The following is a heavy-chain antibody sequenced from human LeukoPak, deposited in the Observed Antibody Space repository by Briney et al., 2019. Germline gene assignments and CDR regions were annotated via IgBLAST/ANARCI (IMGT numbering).Heavy chain of an antibody. CDR1: GFTFSSYA. V-gene: IGHV3-23*01. D-gene: IGHD6-19*01. CDR3: AKEEDSSGWFDY. CDR2: ISGSGGST. Sequence: PGRSLRLSCAASGFTFSSYAMHWVRQAPGKGLEWVSAISGSGGSTYYADSVKGRFTISRDNSKNTLYLQMNSLRAEDTAVYYCAKEEDSSGWFDYWGQGTLVTVSS. J-gene: IGHJ4*02.